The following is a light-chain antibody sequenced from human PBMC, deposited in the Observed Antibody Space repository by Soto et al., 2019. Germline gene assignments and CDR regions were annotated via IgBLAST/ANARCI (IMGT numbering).Light chain of an antibody. CDR3: AAWDDSLSAVV. CDR1: SSNIGSNY. V-gene: IGLV1-47*01. J-gene: IGLJ2*01. CDR2: RND. Sequence: QPVLTQPTSASGTPGQRVTISCSGSSSNIGSNYVYWYQQLPGSAPKLLIYRNDQRPSGVPDRFSGSKSGTSASLAISGLRSEDEADYYCAAWDDSLSAVVFGGGTKLTVL.